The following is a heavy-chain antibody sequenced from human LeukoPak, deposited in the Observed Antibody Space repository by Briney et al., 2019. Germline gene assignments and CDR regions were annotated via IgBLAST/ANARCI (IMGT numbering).Heavy chain of an antibody. CDR2: INPSGGST. V-gene: IGHV1-46*01. CDR3: ARVKKVVQYQLLVPSGMDV. D-gene: IGHD2-2*01. J-gene: IGHJ6*02. Sequence: ASVKVSCKASGYTFTSYYMHWVRQAPGQGLEWMGIINPSGGSTSYAQKFQGRVTMTRDTSTSTVYMELSSLRSEDTAVYYCARVKKVVQYQLLVPSGMDVWGQGTTVTVSS. CDR1: GYTFTSYY.